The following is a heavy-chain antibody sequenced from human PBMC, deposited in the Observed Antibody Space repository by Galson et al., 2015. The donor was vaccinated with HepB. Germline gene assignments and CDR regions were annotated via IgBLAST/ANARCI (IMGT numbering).Heavy chain of an antibody. CDR1: GYTFTSYG. V-gene: IGHV1-18*01. J-gene: IGHJ6*03. Sequence: SVKVSCKASGYTFTSYGISWVRQAPGQGLEWMGWISAYNGNTNYAQKLQGRVTMTTDTSTSTAYMELRSLRSDDTAVYYCARAGDYDFWSPYKGTVYYYYYMDVWGKGTTVTVSS. CDR3: ARAGDYDFWSPYKGTVYYYYYMDV. D-gene: IGHD3-3*01. CDR2: ISAYNGNT.